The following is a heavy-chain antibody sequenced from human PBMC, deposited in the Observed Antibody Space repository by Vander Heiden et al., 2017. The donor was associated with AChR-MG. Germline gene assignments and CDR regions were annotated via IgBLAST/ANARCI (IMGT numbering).Heavy chain of an antibody. CDR1: GFTVSSNY. CDR2: IDSGGST. CDR3: ARDRNYVGGNAFDI. J-gene: IGHJ3*02. D-gene: IGHD4-4*01. V-gene: IGHV3-66*01. Sequence: EVQLVESGGGLVQPGGSLRLSRAASGFTVSSNYMSWDRQAPGKGLEWVSVIDSGGSTYYADSVKGRFTISRDNSKNTLYLQMNSLRAEDTAVYYCARDRNYVGGNAFDIWGQGTMVTVSS.